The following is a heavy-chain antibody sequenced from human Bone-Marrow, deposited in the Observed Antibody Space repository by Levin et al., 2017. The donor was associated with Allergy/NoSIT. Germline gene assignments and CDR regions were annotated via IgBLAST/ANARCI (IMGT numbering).Heavy chain of an antibody. CDR2: ISSSGSTI. Sequence: PGGSLRLSCAASGFTFSDYYMSWIRQAPGKGLEWVSYISSSGSTIYYADSVKGRFTISRDNAKNSLYLQMNSLRAEDTAVYYCARDTGAEHHYHNWFDPWGQGTLVTVSS. V-gene: IGHV3-11*01. D-gene: IGHD1-14*01. J-gene: IGHJ5*02. CDR1: GFTFSDYY. CDR3: ARDTGAEHHYHNWFDP.